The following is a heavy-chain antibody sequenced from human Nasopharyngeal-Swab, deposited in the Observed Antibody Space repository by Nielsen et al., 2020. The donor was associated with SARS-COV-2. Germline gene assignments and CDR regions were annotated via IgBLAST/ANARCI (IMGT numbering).Heavy chain of an antibody. CDR2: IIPILGIA. V-gene: IGHV1-69*04. J-gene: IGHJ6*03. D-gene: IGHD3-9*01. CDR1: GGTFSSYA. CDR3: ARDPTLTYYDILTGYRTPDYYMDV. Sequence: SVKVSCKASGGTFSSYAISWVRQAPGQGLEWMGRIIPILGIANYAQKFQGRVTMTRDTSTSTVYMELSSLRSEDTAVYYCARDPTLTYYDILTGYRTPDYYMDVWGKGTTVTVSS.